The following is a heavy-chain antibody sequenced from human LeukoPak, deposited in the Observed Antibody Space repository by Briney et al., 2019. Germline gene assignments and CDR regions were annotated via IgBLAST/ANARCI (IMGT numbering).Heavy chain of an antibody. CDR3: ARLDQRGISVAGTEAFDL. D-gene: IGHD6-19*01. Sequence: GASVKVSCKASGYSFAIYWIGWVRQMPGKGLEWMGIIYPDDSGTKYSPSFQGRVTISVDKSTSIAYLPWSSLKASDTAMYYCARLDQRGISVAGTEAFDLWGQGTMVTVSS. J-gene: IGHJ3*01. V-gene: IGHV5-51*01. CDR1: GYSFAIYW. CDR2: IYPDDSGT.